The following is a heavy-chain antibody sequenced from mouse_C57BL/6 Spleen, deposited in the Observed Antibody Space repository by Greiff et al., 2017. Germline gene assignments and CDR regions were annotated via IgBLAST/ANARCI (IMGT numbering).Heavy chain of an antibody. Sequence: FQLQQSGPELVKPGASVKISCKASGYAISSSWMNWVKQRPGKGLEWIGRIYPGDGDTNYNGKFKGKATLTADKSSSSAYMQLSNLTTEDSAVYFCARGREYYGSSPYWYFDVWGTGTTVTVSS. CDR3: ARGREYYGSSPYWYFDV. CDR1: GYAISSSW. V-gene: IGHV1-82*01. J-gene: IGHJ1*03. CDR2: IYPGDGDT. D-gene: IGHD1-1*01.